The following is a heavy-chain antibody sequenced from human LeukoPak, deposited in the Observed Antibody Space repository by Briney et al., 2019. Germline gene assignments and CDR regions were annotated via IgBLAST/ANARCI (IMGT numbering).Heavy chain of an antibody. Sequence: GGSLRLSCAASGFTFSSYSMNWVRQAPGKGLEWVSYISSSSSTIYYADSVKGRFTISRGNAKNSLYLQMNSLRAEDTAVYYCARGPRTYYYGSGSYSGRDAFDIWGQGTMVTVSS. CDR3: ARGPRTYYYGSGSYSGRDAFDI. CDR2: ISSSSSTI. D-gene: IGHD3-10*01. CDR1: GFTFSSYS. J-gene: IGHJ3*02. V-gene: IGHV3-48*04.